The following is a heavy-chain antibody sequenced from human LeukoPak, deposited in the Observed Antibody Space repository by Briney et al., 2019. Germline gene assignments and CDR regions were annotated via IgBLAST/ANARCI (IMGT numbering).Heavy chain of an antibody. Sequence: PGGSLRLSCAASGFTFSSYSMNWVRQAPGKGLEWVSSISSSSSYIYYADSVKGRFTISRDNAKNSLYLQMNSLRAEDTAVYYCAGAKDYDFWSGYQYYFDYWGQGTLVTVSS. J-gene: IGHJ4*02. D-gene: IGHD3-3*01. V-gene: IGHV3-21*01. CDR2: ISSSSSYI. CDR1: GFTFSSYS. CDR3: AGAKDYDFWSGYQYYFDY.